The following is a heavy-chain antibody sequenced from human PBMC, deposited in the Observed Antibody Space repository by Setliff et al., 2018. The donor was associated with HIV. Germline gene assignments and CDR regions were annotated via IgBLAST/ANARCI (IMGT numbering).Heavy chain of an antibody. Sequence: GGSLRLSCAASGFIFSDYIMHWVRQAPGKGLEYVSAISSDGGTTYYADSVKGRFTISRDNSKNTLYLQMGSLRAEDMAVYYCARVLRGAAGCLDYWGQGTLVTVS. V-gene: IGHV3-64*02. CDR2: ISSDGGTT. D-gene: IGHD6-13*01. J-gene: IGHJ4*02. CDR1: GFIFSDYI. CDR3: ARVLRGAAGCLDY.